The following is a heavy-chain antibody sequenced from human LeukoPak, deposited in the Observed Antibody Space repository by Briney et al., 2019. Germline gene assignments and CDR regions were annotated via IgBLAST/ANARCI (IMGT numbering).Heavy chain of an antibody. D-gene: IGHD3-3*01. V-gene: IGHV3-23*01. CDR2: ISGSGGST. J-gene: IGHJ4*02. CDR1: GFTFSSYA. CDR3: ARVNYDFWSGYGAAFDY. Sequence: PGGSLRLSCAASGFTFSSYAISWVRQAPGKGLEWVSAISGSGGSTYYADSVKGRFTISRDNSKNTLYLQMNSLRAEDTAVYYCARVNYDFWSGYGAAFDYWGQGTLVTVSS.